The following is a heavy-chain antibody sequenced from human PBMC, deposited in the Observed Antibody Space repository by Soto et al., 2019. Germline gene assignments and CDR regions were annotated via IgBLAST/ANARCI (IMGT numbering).Heavy chain of an antibody. CDR1: VGSFSGYY. CDR3: ARDKITGLFDY. CDR2: INHSGST. V-gene: IGHV4-34*01. D-gene: IGHD2-8*02. Sequence: SETLSLTCAVYVGSFSGYYWTWIRQPPGTGLEWIGEINHSGSTNYNPSLKSRVTISVDTSKNQFSLKLTSVTAADTAVYHCARDKITGLFDYWGQGTLVTVSS. J-gene: IGHJ4*02.